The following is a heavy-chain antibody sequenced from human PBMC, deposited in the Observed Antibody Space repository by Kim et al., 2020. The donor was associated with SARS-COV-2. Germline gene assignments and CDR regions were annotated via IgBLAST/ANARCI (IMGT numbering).Heavy chain of an antibody. D-gene: IGHD6-19*01. V-gene: IGHV4-59*01. Sequence: SETLSLTCSVSSDSISSYYCSWIRQLPGKGLEWLGYIYYSGSTDYNPSLKSRVTISWDTSKNPFSLDLTSVTNADTAVYYCARSEGRGSWHQFAYWGQGILVTVSS. CDR1: SDSISSYY. CDR2: IYYSGST. J-gene: IGHJ4*02. CDR3: ARSEGRGSWHQFAY.